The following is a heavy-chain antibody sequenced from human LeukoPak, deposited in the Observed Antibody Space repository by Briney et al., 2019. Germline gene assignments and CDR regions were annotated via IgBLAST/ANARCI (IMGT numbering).Heavy chain of an antibody. CDR2: ISSSGSAI. Sequence: GGSLRLSCAASGFTFSSYEMNWVRRAPGKGLEWVSFISSSGSAIHYADSVRGRFTISRDNAKNSLYLQMSRLRAEDTAVYYCAREKLSFFDSSGYFDYWGQGTLAPVSS. J-gene: IGHJ4*02. D-gene: IGHD3-22*01. CDR1: GFTFSSYE. V-gene: IGHV3-48*03. CDR3: AREKLSFFDSSGYFDY.